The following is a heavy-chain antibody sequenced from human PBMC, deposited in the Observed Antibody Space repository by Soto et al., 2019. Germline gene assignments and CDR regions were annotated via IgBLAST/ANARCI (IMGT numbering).Heavy chain of an antibody. D-gene: IGHD3-3*01. V-gene: IGHV1-69*04. CDR3: ARVSSGGMRERGALDI. J-gene: IGHJ3*02. CDR2: IIPSLGIA. Sequence: QVQLVQSGAEVKKPGSSVKVSCKASGGTFDSHAITWVRQAPGQGLEWMGKIIPSLGIANDAQKFQGRVTITANKDTSTGYMELRSLRSEDTAVYYCARVSSGGMRERGALDIWGQGTVVTVSS. CDR1: GGTFDSHA.